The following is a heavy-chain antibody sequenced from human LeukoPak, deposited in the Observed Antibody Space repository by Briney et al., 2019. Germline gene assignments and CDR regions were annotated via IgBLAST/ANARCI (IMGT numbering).Heavy chain of an antibody. Sequence: GGSLRLSCAASGFTFSSYEMNWVRQAPGKGLEWVGRIKSKTDGGTTDYAAPVKGRFTISRDDSKNTLYLQMNSLKTEDTAVYYCTTATGTTEGNDAFDIWGQGTMVTVSS. CDR1: GFTFSSYE. V-gene: IGHV3-15*01. CDR2: IKSKTDGGTT. CDR3: TTATGTTEGNDAFDI. D-gene: IGHD1-7*01. J-gene: IGHJ3*02.